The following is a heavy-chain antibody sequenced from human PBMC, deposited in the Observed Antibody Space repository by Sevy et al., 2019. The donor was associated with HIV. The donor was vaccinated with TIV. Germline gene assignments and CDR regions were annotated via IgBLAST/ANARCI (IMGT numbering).Heavy chain of an antibody. D-gene: IGHD4-17*01. Sequence: GESLKISCAASGYTFNNYGMHWVRQAPGKGLEWVALISYDGSNKYYADSVKGRFTISRDNSKNTLYLQVNSLRAEDTAVYYCAKGIDYGDDVVFDFWGQGTLVTVSS. CDR3: AKGIDYGDDVVFDF. J-gene: IGHJ4*02. V-gene: IGHV3-30*18. CDR2: ISYDGSNK. CDR1: GYTFNNYG.